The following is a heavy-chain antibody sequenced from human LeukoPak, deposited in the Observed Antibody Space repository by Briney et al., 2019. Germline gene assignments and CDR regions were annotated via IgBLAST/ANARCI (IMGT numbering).Heavy chain of an antibody. CDR1: GSTVSSNN. CDR2: IYTGGGT. V-gene: IGHV3-53*01. CDR3: ARDPSTGGVDY. D-gene: IGHD2-8*02. J-gene: IGHJ4*02. Sequence: PGGSLRLSCAASGSTVSSNNINWVRQAPGKGLEWVSVIYTGGGTYYADSVKGRFTISRDSSKNTVYFQMNSLRVEDTAVYYCARDPSTGGVDYWGQGTLVTVSS.